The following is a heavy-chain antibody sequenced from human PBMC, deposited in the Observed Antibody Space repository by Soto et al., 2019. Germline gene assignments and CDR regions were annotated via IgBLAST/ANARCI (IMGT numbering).Heavy chain of an antibody. J-gene: IGHJ6*02. D-gene: IGHD3-3*01. Sequence: PSETLSLTCAVYGGSFSGYYWSWIRQPPGKGLEWMGEINHSGSTNYNPSLKSRVTISVDTSKNQFSLKLSSVTAADTAVYYCARGTRFLEWLLYYYGMDVWGQGTTVTVSS. CDR3: ARGTRFLEWLLYYYGMDV. CDR1: GGSFSGYY. V-gene: IGHV4-34*01. CDR2: INHSGST.